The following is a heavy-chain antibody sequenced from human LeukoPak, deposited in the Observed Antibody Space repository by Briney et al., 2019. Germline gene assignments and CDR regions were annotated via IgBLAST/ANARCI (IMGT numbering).Heavy chain of an antibody. V-gene: IGHV4-34*01. CDR2: INHSGST. D-gene: IGHD6-13*01. Sequence: PGGSLRLSCAASGFTFSDYYWSWIRQPPGKGLEWIGEINHSGSTNYNPSLKSRVTISVDTSKNQFSLKLSSVTAADTAVYYCARVGSSWTGYFQHWGQGTLVTVSS. J-gene: IGHJ1*01. CDR3: ARVGSSWTGYFQH. CDR1: GFTFSDYY.